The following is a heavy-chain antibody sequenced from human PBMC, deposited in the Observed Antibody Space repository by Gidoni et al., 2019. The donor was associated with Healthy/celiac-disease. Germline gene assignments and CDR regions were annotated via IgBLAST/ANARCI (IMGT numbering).Heavy chain of an antibody. D-gene: IGHD4-17*01. CDR1: GFTFGDYA. J-gene: IGHJ4*02. V-gene: IGHV3-49*04. Sequence: EVQLVESGGGLVQPGRSLRLSCTASGFTFGDYAMSWVRPAPGKGLEWVGFIRSKAYGGTTEYAASVKGRFTISRDDSKSIAYLQMNSLKTEDTAVYYCTKTTVTTFFFDYWGQGTLVTVSS. CDR3: TKTTVTTFFFDY. CDR2: IRSKAYGGTT.